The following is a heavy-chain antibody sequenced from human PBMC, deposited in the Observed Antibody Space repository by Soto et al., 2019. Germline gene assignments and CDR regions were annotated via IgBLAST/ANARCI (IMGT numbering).Heavy chain of an antibody. V-gene: IGHV1-69*12. CDR3: AGDGDRDYGMDV. CDR2: IIPIFGTA. D-gene: IGHD7-27*01. J-gene: IGHJ6*02. Sequence: QVQLVQSGAEVKKPGSSVKVSCKASGGTFSSYAISWVRQAPGQGLEWMGGIIPIFGTANYAQKFQGRVRITADEATSTAYMEMSSLRSEDTAVYYWAGDGDRDYGMDVWGQGTTVTVSS. CDR1: GGTFSSYA.